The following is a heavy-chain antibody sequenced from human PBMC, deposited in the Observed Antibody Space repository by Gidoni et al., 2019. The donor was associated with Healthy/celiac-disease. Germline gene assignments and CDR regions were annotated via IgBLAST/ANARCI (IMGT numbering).Heavy chain of an antibody. CDR2: ISYDGSNK. D-gene: IGHD5-12*01. J-gene: IGHJ4*02. CDR3: ARALRDGYNWGGVDY. Sequence: QVQLVESGGGVVQPGRSLGLSCPASGFPFRSYAMHWVRQAPGKGLEWVAVISYDGSNKYYADSVKGRFTISRDNSKNTLYLQMNSLRAEDTAVYYCARALRDGYNWGGVDYWGQGTLVTVSS. CDR1: GFPFRSYA. V-gene: IGHV3-30-3*01.